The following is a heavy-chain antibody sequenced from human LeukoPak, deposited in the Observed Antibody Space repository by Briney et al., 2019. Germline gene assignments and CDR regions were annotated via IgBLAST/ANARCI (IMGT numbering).Heavy chain of an antibody. CDR3: AKTKGDSSSWSYYFDY. CDR1: GFTFSNFW. CDR2: INRDGSEK. D-gene: IGHD6-13*01. V-gene: IGHV3-7*03. Sequence: GGSLRLSCAASGFTFSNFWVGWARQGPEKGLQWVASINRDGSEKHPVDSVKGRFTISRDNAKNSLYLQMNSLRAEDTAVYYCAKTKGDSSSWSYYFDYWGQGTLVTVSS. J-gene: IGHJ4*02.